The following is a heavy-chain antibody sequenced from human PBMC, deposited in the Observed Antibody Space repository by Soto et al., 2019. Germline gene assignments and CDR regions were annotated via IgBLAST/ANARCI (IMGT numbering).Heavy chain of an antibody. CDR1: GFAFSSHA. Sequence: PGGSLRLSCAASGFAFSSHAMNWVRQAPGKGLEWVSGISGSGGRTYYADSVKGRFTISRDNSKNTLDLQMNSLRAEDTAVYYCAKGRYPYDSSGHDYWGLGNLVTVSS. CDR2: ISGSGGRT. V-gene: IGHV3-23*01. D-gene: IGHD3-22*01. J-gene: IGHJ4*02. CDR3: AKGRYPYDSSGHDY.